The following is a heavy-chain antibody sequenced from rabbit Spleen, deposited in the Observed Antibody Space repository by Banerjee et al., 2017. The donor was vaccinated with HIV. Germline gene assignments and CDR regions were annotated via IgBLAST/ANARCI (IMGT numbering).Heavy chain of an antibody. Sequence: QEQLEESAGGLVQPGGSLKLSCKASGFTLSSYYMNWVRQAPGKGLEWIGCIYAGSGSTYYASWAKGRFTISKTSSTTVTLQVTSVTVADTATYFCARDSRDTNGYEFNLWGQGTLVTVS. CDR3: ARDSRDTNGYEFNL. J-gene: IGHJ4*01. V-gene: IGHV1S45*01. D-gene: IGHD6-1*01. CDR2: IYAGSGST. CDR1: GFTLSSYYM.